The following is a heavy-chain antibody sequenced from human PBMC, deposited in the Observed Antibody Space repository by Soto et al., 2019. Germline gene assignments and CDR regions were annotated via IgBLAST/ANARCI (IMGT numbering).Heavy chain of an antibody. D-gene: IGHD6-13*01. V-gene: IGHV1-2*04. CDR3: ARVPGIAAAGPDYYGMDV. CDR1: GYTFTGYY. Sequence: ASVKVSCKASGYTFTGYYMHWVRQAPGQGLEWMGWINPNSGGTNYAQKFQGWVTMTRDTSISTAYMELSRLRSDDTAVYYCARVPGIAAAGPDYYGMDVWGQGTTVTVSS. CDR2: INPNSGGT. J-gene: IGHJ6*02.